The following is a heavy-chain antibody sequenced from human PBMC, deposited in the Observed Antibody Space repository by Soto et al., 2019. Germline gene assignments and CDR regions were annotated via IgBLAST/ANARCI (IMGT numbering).Heavy chain of an antibody. CDR3: AKGLADFDF. V-gene: IGHV3-23*01. D-gene: IGHD3-9*01. Sequence: PGGSPSLSYAASGFTFSSYAMSWVRQAPRKGLEWVSAISGSGGRTYYAASVKGRLTISRDNSKNTLYLQMNSLRAEDTAVYYFAKGLADFDFWGQGTLLTV. CDR2: ISGSGGRT. CDR1: GFTFSSYA. J-gene: IGHJ4*02.